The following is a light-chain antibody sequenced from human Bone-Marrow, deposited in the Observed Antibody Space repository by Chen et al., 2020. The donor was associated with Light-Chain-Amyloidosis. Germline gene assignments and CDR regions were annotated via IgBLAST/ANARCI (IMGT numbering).Light chain of an antibody. V-gene: IGKV3-20*01. J-gene: IGKJ1*01. CDR2: GAS. Sequence: EIVLTQSPGTLSLSPGERATLSCRASQSVSSSSLAWYQQKPGQAPRLLIDGASSRATGIPDRFSGSASGADFILTINRLEPEDFAVYYCQQYGGSPRSFGQGTKVEI. CDR3: QQYGGSPRS. CDR1: QSVSSSS.